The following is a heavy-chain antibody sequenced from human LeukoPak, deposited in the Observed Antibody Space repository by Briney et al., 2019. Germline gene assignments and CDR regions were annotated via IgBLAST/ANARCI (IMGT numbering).Heavy chain of an antibody. CDR2: IYYSGST. D-gene: IGHD3-10*01. V-gene: IGHV4-39*07. CDR3: ARRAKLGIT. CDR1: GGSISSSSYY. Sequence: SETLSLTCTVSGGSISSSSYYWGWIRQPPGKGLEWIGSIYYSGSTYYNPSLKSRVTISVDTSKNQFSLKLSSVTAADTAVYYCARRAKLGITWGQGTLVTVSS. J-gene: IGHJ4*02.